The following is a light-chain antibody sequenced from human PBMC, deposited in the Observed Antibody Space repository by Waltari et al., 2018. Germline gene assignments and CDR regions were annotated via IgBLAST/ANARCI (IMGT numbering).Light chain of an antibody. Sequence: DTVLTQSPGTLSLSPGSTATLSCRASKSFSARYLAWYQQKPGQAPRLVMYATSTRATGIPDRFSGSGSGTDFTLTISRLEPEDFAVYYCQQYGHSPRTFGQGTKLEI. J-gene: IGKJ2*01. CDR1: KSFSARY. CDR2: ATS. CDR3: QQYGHSPRT. V-gene: IGKV3-20*01.